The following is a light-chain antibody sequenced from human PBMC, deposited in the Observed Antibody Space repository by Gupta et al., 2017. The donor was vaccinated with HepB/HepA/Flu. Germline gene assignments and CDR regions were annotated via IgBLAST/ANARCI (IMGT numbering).Light chain of an antibody. Sequence: YHLSQPLSVSVSTGQTASIPCSGDNAEDKYVCWYQQKPGHTPVVVIYQDSKRPAGIPGRFSGSKAGNTATLTITATTETEEADYYCQAGDSSDVVVFGGGTKLTVL. CDR3: QAGDSSDVVV. J-gene: IGLJ2*01. CDR1: NAEDKY. V-gene: IGLV3-1*01. CDR2: QDS.